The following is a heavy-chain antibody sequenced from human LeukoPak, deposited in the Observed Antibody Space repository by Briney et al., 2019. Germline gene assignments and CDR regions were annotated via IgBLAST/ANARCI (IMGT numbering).Heavy chain of an antibody. D-gene: IGHD2-21*02. CDR1: GFTVSSNY. Sequence: GGSLRLSCAASGFTVSSNYMSWVRQAPGKGLEWVSAIYSDGSTNYADSVKGRFTISRDNSKNTLYLQMNSLRADDTAVYYCARGRGYCGGDCYSNWFDPWGQGTLVTVSS. J-gene: IGHJ5*02. CDR2: IYSDGST. V-gene: IGHV3-66*01. CDR3: ARGRGYCGGDCYSNWFDP.